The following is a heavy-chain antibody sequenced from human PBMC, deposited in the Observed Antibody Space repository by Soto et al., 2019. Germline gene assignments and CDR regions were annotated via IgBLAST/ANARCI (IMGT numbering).Heavy chain of an antibody. J-gene: IGHJ6*03. CDR3: ARSSPGGYYYMDF. CDR2: IIPILGIA. D-gene: IGHD3-16*01. Sequence: ASVKVSCKASGGTFSRYTISWVRQAPGQGLEWMGRIIPILGIANYAQKFQGRVTITADKSTSTAYMELSSLRSEDTAVYYCARSSPGGYYYMDFWGKGTTVTVSS. CDR1: GGTFSRYT. V-gene: IGHV1-69*02.